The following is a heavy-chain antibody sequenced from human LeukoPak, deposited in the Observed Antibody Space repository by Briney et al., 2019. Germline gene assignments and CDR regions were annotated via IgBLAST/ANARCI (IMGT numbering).Heavy chain of an antibody. CDR3: ARGSWAVAGKGDYYYYYMDV. CDR1: GGSISSYY. CDR2: IYYSGST. J-gene: IGHJ6*03. Sequence: SETLSLSCTVSGGSISSYYWSWIRQPPGKGLEWIGYIYYSGSTNYNPSLKSRVTISVDTSKNQFSLKLSSVTAADTAVYYCARGSWAVAGKGDYYYYYMDVWGKGTTVTVSS. D-gene: IGHD6-19*01. V-gene: IGHV4-59*01.